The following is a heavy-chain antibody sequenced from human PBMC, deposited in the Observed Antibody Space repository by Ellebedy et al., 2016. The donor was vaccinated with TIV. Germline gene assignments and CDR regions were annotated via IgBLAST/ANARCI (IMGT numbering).Heavy chain of an antibody. V-gene: IGHV3-23*01. CDR3: AKVPTLDFGDSGEFNYYYMDV. CDR1: GFTFTNYA. Sequence: GESLKISCVASGFTFTNYAMSWVRQAPGKGLEWVSAISASGDNTHYADSVKARFTISRDNSKNTVYLQISGLSAEDTALYYCAKVPTLDFGDSGEFNYYYMDVWGKGTTVTVSS. J-gene: IGHJ6*03. D-gene: IGHD4-17*01. CDR2: ISASGDNT.